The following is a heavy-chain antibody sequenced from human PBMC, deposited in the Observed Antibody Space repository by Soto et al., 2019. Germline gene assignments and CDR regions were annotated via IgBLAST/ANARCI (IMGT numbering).Heavy chain of an antibody. CDR3: ARDDT. Sequence: GGSLRLSCAASGFTFSSYSMNWVRQAPGKGLEWVSSISRSSSYKYYADSVKGRFTISRDNAKNSLYLQLNSLRAEDTAVYYCARDDTWGQGTLVT. CDR2: ISRSSSYK. J-gene: IGHJ4*02. V-gene: IGHV3-21*01. CDR1: GFTFSSYS.